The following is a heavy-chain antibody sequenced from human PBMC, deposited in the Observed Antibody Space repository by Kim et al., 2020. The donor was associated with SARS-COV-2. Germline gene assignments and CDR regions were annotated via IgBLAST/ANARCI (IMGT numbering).Heavy chain of an antibody. V-gene: IGHV3-23*01. CDR3: AKVIAVAGLLFDY. J-gene: IGHJ4*02. Sequence: YAASVKGRFTISRDNSNHTLYLQMNSLRAEDTAVYYCAKVIAVAGLLFDYWGQGTLVTVSS. D-gene: IGHD6-19*01.